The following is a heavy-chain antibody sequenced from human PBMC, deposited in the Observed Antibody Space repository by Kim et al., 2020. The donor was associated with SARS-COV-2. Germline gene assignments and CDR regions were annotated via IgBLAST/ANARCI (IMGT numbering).Heavy chain of an antibody. D-gene: IGHD6-13*01. V-gene: IGHV4-34*01. Sequence: SETLSLTCAVYGGSFSGYYWSWIRQPPGKGLEWIGEITHSGSTNYNPSLKSRVTISVDTTKNQFSLKLNSVTAADTAVYYCARISLYSSTRYEDYWGQGT. CDR3: ARISLYSSTRYEDY. CDR1: GGSFSGYY. CDR2: ITHSGST. J-gene: IGHJ4*02.